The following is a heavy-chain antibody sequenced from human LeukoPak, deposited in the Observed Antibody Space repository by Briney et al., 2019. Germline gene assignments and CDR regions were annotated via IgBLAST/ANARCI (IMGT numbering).Heavy chain of an antibody. V-gene: IGHV4-34*01. Sequence: SETLSLTCAVYGGSFSGYYWSWIRQPPGKGLEWIGKINHSGSTNYNPSLKSRVTISVDTSKDQFSLKLSSVTAADTAVYYCAKSIGGDYGYYFDYWGQGTLVTVSS. CDR1: GGSFSGYY. CDR3: AKSIGGDYGYYFDY. CDR2: INHSGST. D-gene: IGHD4-17*01. J-gene: IGHJ4*02.